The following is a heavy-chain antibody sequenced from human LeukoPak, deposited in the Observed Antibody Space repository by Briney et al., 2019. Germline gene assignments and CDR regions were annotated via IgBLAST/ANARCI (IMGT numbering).Heavy chain of an antibody. D-gene: IGHD1-26*01. V-gene: IGHV4-59*01. CDR2: IYYSGST. J-gene: IGHJ6*02. CDR3: ARGIILGVTGYYYHGLDV. Sequence: SETLSLTCTVSDDSISNYYWTWIRQPPGKGLEWIGYIYYSGSTNYNPSLKSRVTISVDTSRKQFSLKLSSVTAADTAVYYCARGIILGVTGYYYHGLDVWGQGTTVTVSS. CDR1: DDSISNYY.